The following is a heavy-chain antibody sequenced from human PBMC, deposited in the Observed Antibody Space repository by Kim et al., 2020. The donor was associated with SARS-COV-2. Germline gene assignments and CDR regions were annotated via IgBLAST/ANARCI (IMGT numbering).Heavy chain of an antibody. CDR1: GGSISSSSYY. V-gene: IGHV4-39*07. CDR2: IYYSGST. Sequence: SETLSLTCTVSGGSISSSSYYWGWIRQPPGKGLEWIGSIYYSGSTYYNPSLKSRVTISVDTSKNQFSLKLSSVTAADTAVYYCARGTMGAAFDIWGQGTMVTVSS. J-gene: IGHJ3*02. CDR3: ARGTMGAAFDI. D-gene: IGHD3-16*01.